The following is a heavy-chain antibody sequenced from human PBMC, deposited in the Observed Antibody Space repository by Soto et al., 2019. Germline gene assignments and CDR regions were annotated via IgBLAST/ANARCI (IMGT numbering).Heavy chain of an antibody. Sequence: PGGSLRLSCAGSGFTFDDPAMHWVRQRPGKGLEWVSGISWNSGTIVYADSVKVRFTISRDNTKNSLYLQMNSLRREDTALYYCAKDIKSTGGYFGLDLWGQGTTVTVSS. CDR1: GFTFDDPA. J-gene: IGHJ6*02. V-gene: IGHV3-9*01. D-gene: IGHD3-16*01. CDR3: AKDIKSTGGYFGLDL. CDR2: ISWNSGTI.